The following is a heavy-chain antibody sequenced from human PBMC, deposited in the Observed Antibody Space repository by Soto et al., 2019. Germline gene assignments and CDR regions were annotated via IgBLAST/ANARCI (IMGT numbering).Heavy chain of an antibody. Sequence: PGGSLRLSCTASGFTFSSYAMSWVRQAPGKGLEWVSSISGSVDITYYADSVTGRFTISRDNSKNTVILQMNSLRVEDTAVYHCAKGSFWSGFHYFDYWGQGSLVTVSS. CDR1: GFTFSSYA. CDR2: ISGSVDIT. D-gene: IGHD3-3*01. J-gene: IGHJ4*02. V-gene: IGHV3-23*01. CDR3: AKGSFWSGFHYFDY.